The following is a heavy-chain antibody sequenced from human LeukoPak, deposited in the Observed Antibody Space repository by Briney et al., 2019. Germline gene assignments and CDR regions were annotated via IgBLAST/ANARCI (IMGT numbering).Heavy chain of an antibody. J-gene: IGHJ1*01. Sequence: GGSLRLSCAASGFTFSDAWMTWVRQAPGKGLEWVGRIKRKSDGGTTDYAAPVKGRFSISTDDSKNMLYLQMNSLKTEDTAVYYCTTEGYDSSGHYSKYFQHWGQGTLVTVSS. CDR2: IKRKSDGGTT. CDR1: GFTFSDAW. V-gene: IGHV3-15*01. D-gene: IGHD3-22*01. CDR3: TTEGYDSSGHYSKYFQH.